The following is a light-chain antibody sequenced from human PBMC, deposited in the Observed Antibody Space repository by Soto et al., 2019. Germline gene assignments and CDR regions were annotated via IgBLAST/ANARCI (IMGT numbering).Light chain of an antibody. CDR1: QSVSTT. CDR3: QQYNEWPLT. Sequence: EIVMTQSPATLSVFPGESATLSCRASQSVSTTLAWYQHKPGQAPRILIYRASTRATGIPARFSGSGSGTEFTLTISSLQSEDFAVYYCQQYNEWPLTFGGGTKVDIK. J-gene: IGKJ4*01. V-gene: IGKV3-15*01. CDR2: RAS.